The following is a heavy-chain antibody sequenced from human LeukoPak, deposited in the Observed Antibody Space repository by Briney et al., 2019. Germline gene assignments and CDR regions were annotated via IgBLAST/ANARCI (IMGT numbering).Heavy chain of an antibody. J-gene: IGHJ4*02. D-gene: IGHD3-10*01. CDR2: IRGNGGNP. CDR3: AREDSDYGPQDH. CDR1: GFTFSNFA. V-gene: IGHV3-64*01. Sequence: GGSLRLSCAASGFTFSNFAMHWVRQAPGKGLEFVSGIRGNGGNPYYAKSVKGRFTISRDNSKNTLYLQMGSLRTEDMAVYYCAREDSDYGPQDHXXQGXLVTV.